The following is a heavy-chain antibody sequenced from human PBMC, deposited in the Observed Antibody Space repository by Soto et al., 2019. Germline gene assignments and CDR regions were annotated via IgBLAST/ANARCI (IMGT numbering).Heavy chain of an antibody. V-gene: IGHV1-69*13. CDR2: IIPIFGTA. D-gene: IGHD1-7*01. CDR1: GGTFSSYA. CDR3: AGPPELTRIYYYYGMDV. J-gene: IGHJ6*02. Sequence: SVRVSCKASGGTFSSYAISWVRQAPGQGLEWMGGIIPIFGTANYAQKFQGRVTITADESTSTAYMELSSLRSEDTAVYYCAGPPELTRIYYYYGMDVRGQGTTVTVSS.